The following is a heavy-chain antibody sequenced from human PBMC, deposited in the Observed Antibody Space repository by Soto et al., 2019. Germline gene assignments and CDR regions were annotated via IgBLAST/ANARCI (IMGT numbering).Heavy chain of an antibody. CDR1: GGSISSYY. CDR2: IYYSGST. CDR3: ARHGGGSVDGDYVGWFDP. Sequence: SETLSLTCTVSGGSISSYYWSWIRQPPGKGLEWIGYIYYSGSTNYNPSLKSRVTISLDTSKNQFSLKLSSVTAADTAVYYCARHGGGSVDGDYVGWFDPWGQGTLVTVSS. V-gene: IGHV4-59*08. J-gene: IGHJ5*02. D-gene: IGHD4-17*01.